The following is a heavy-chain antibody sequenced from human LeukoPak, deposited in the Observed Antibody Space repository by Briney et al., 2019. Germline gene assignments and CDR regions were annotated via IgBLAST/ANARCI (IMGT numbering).Heavy chain of an antibody. Sequence: GSLRLSCAASGFTFSTYEMNWVRQAPGKGLEWVSYISSGASTIYYADSVKGRFTISRDNAKNSLYLQMNSLRAEDTAVYYCARLSETDYWGQGTLVTVPS. CDR1: GFTFSTYE. V-gene: IGHV3-48*03. CDR3: ARLSETDY. J-gene: IGHJ4*02. CDR2: ISSGASTI. D-gene: IGHD1-26*01.